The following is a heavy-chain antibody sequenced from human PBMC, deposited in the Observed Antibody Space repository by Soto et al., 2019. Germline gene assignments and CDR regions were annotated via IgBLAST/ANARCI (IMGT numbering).Heavy chain of an antibody. CDR3: AKDQRFLEWVFDY. D-gene: IGHD3-3*01. CDR1: GFTFSSYA. CDR2: ISGSGGST. J-gene: IGHJ4*02. Sequence: GGSLRLSCAASGFTFSSYAMSWVRQAPGKWLEWVSAISGSGGSTYYADSVKGRFTISRDNSKNTLYLQMNSLRAEDTAVYYCAKDQRFLEWVFDYWGQGTLVTVSS. V-gene: IGHV3-23*01.